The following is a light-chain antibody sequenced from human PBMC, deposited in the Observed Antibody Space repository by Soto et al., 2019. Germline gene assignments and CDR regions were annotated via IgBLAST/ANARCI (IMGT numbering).Light chain of an antibody. Sequence: DIQMTQSPSSLSASVGDRVTIACRASQSISAYLNWYQLKPGKAPKLLIFGASSLQSGVPSRFSGSGSGTDFTLTITSLQPEDSSTYYCQQIHSTPVTFGQGTRLEIK. J-gene: IGKJ5*01. CDR1: QSISAY. CDR3: QQIHSTPVT. CDR2: GAS. V-gene: IGKV1-39*01.